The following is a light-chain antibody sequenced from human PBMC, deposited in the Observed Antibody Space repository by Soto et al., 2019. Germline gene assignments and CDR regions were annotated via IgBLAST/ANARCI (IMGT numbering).Light chain of an antibody. CDR2: DVG. V-gene: IGLV2-11*01. CDR1: SSDVGYYNY. Sequence: QSALTQPRSVSGSPGQSVTISCTGPSSDVGYYNYVSWYQQHPGKVPKLMIYDVGKRPSGVPDRFSGSKSGNTASLTISGLQAEDEADYYCCSYAGSYEVFGGGTKLTVL. CDR3: CSYAGSYEV. J-gene: IGLJ2*01.